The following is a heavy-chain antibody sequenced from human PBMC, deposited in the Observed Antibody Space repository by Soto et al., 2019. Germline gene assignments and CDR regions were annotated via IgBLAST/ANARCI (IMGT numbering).Heavy chain of an antibody. CDR3: ARDMDV. V-gene: IGHV3-74*01. CDR1: GFTFSSYS. Sequence: CGCMRLSGAASGFTFSSYSMHWARQAPGNGLVWVSRINSDGSSTSYADSVKGRFTISRDNAKNTLYLQMNSLRAEDTAVYYCARDMDVWGQGTMVTVSS. J-gene: IGHJ6*02. CDR2: INSDGSST.